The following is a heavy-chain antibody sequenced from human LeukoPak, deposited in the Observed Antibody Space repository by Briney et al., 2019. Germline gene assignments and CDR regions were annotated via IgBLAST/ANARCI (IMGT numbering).Heavy chain of an antibody. J-gene: IGHJ4*02. CDR1: GFTSTDYA. CDR3: AKGAYDYIEIGYFDS. D-gene: IGHD5-12*01. CDR2: LIGSSGST. Sequence: GGSLRLSCAASGFTSTDYAMNWVRQAPGRGLEWVSVLIGSSGSTDYADSVKGRFTISRDNSKNTLFLQMNSLRAEDTAIYYCAKGAYDYIEIGYFDSWGQGTLVTVSS. V-gene: IGHV3-23*01.